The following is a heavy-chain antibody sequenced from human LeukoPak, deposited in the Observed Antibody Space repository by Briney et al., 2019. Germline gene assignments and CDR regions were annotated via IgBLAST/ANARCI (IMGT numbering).Heavy chain of an antibody. J-gene: IGHJ4*02. CDR2: IYYSGST. Sequence: PSETLSLTCTVSGGSISNYYWSWIRRPPGKGLEWIGYIYYSGSTLYNPSLKSRVTISVDTSKNQFSLKLSSVTAADTAVYYCAKYVWGSYPTFEDYWGQGTLVTVSS. CDR1: GGSISNYY. V-gene: IGHV4-59*01. CDR3: AKYVWGSYPTFEDY. D-gene: IGHD3-16*02.